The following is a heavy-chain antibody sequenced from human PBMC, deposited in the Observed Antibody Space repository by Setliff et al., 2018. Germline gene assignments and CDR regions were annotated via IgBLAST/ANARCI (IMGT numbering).Heavy chain of an antibody. CDR3: AGRDYSGGDS. D-gene: IGHD4-4*01. V-gene: IGHV4-39*02. J-gene: IGHJ5*01. CDR1: GGGSINNYY. CDR2: IYNSGTT. Sequence: SETLSLTCTVSGGGSINNYYWGWIRQPPGKGLEWIGRIYNSGTTNYNPSLKSRVTISADTSNNSFSLNLFSVTAADTAVYYCAGRDYSGGDSWGHGTLVTVSS.